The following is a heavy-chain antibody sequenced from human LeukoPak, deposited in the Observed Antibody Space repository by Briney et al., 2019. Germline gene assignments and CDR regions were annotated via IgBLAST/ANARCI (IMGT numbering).Heavy chain of an antibody. Sequence: SETLSLTCTVSGGSIRSYYWSWIRQPPGKGLEWIGYISYSGSANYNPSLKSRVTISMDKSKNQFSLKLSSVTAADTAVYYCAREHSGYDFDGFDIWGQGTTVTVSS. J-gene: IGHJ3*02. D-gene: IGHD5-12*01. CDR2: ISYSGSA. CDR3: AREHSGYDFDGFDI. CDR1: GGSIRSYY. V-gene: IGHV4-59*01.